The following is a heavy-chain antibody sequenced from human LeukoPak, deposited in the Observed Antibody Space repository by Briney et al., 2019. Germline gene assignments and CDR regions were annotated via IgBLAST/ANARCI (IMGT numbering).Heavy chain of an antibody. V-gene: IGHV3-7*04. D-gene: IGHD1-14*01. CDR1: GFTFSHYN. J-gene: IGHJ4*02. Sequence: PGGSLRLSCAGFGFTFSHYNMNWVRQAPGKGLEWGANIKQDGSEKYYVDSVKGRFTISRDNAKNSLYLQMNSLRAEDTAVYYCARGHNLGYWGQGTLVTVSS. CDR2: IKQDGSEK. CDR3: ARGHNLGY.